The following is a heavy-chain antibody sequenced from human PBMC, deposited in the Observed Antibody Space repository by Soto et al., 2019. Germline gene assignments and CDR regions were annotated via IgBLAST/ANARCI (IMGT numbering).Heavy chain of an antibody. Sequence: SETLSLTCTVSGGSISSYYWSWIRQPPGKGLEWIGYIYYSGSTNYSPSLKSRVTISVDTSKNQFSLKLSSVTAADTAVYYCARGRYSSNYYYYYGMDVWGQGTTVTVSS. CDR3: ARGRYSSNYYYYYGMDV. V-gene: IGHV4-59*01. D-gene: IGHD5-18*01. J-gene: IGHJ6*02. CDR1: GGSISSYY. CDR2: IYYSGST.